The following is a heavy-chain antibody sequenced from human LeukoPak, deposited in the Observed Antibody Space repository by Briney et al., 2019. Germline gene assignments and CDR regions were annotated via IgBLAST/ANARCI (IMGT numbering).Heavy chain of an antibody. V-gene: IGHV4-39*07. CDR2: IYYSGST. CDR1: GGSINSYY. Sequence: SETLSLTCTVSGGSINSYYWNWIRQPPGKGLEWIGSIYYSGSTYYNPSLKSRVTISVDTSKNQFSLKLSSVTAADTAVYYCASPMTTVTTGLHYWGQGTLVTVSS. CDR3: ASPMTTVTTGLHY. J-gene: IGHJ4*02. D-gene: IGHD4-17*01.